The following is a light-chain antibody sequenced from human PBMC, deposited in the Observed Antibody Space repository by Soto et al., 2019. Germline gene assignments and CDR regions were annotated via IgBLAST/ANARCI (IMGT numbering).Light chain of an antibody. V-gene: IGKV3-20*01. CDR1: QSITSNN. Sequence: DIVLTQSPGTLSLSPGERATLSCRASQSITSNNLAWYQQKPGQAPRLLIYGASSRAAGVPDRFSGSGSGTDFTLTISRLEPEDFAVYRCQQYGSLPPYTFGQGTKLEIK. CDR2: GAS. J-gene: IGKJ2*01. CDR3: QQYGSLPPYT.